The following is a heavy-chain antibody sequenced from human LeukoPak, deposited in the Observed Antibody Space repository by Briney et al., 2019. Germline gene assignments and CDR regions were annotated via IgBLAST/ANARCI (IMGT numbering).Heavy chain of an antibody. Sequence: GASVKVSCKASGYTFTSYAMHWVRQAPGQRLEWMGWINAGNGNTKYSQKFQGRVTITRDTSASTAYMELSSLRSEDTAVYYCAREGRYCTNGVCRYYGMDVWGQGTTVTVSS. D-gene: IGHD2-8*01. CDR1: GYTFTSYA. V-gene: IGHV1-3*01. J-gene: IGHJ6*02. CDR2: INAGNGNT. CDR3: AREGRYCTNGVCRYYGMDV.